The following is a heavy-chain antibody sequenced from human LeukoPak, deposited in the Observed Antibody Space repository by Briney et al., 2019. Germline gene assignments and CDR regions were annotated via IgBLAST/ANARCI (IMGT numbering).Heavy chain of an antibody. CDR2: IYPGDSDT. D-gene: IGHD3-10*01. Sequence: GGSLQISCKGSGCLFTSYWIGWGRQMPGKGLEWMGIIYPGDSDTRYSPSFQGQVTISVDKSISTAYLQWSSLKASDTAMYYCARLPSVRGVDRYFDYWGQGTLVTVSS. CDR3: ARLPSVRGVDRYFDY. V-gene: IGHV5-51*01. J-gene: IGHJ4*02. CDR1: GCLFTSYW.